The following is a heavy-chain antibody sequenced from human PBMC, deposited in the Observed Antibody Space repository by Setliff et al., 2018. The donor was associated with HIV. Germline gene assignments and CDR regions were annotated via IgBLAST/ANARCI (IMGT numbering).Heavy chain of an antibody. CDR2: IYYRSKWYS. J-gene: IGHJ4*02. CDR1: GDSVSSSRAA. CDR3: ARDCDPSRYYYLSLFDF. D-gene: IGHD3-22*01. Sequence: SQTLSLTCAISGDSVSSSRAAWNWIRQSPSGGLEWLGRIYYRSKWYSEYAVSVKSRLTIKPDTLENRFSLQLSSVTPEDTAVYFCARDCDPSRYYYLSLFDFWGQGTPVTVSS. V-gene: IGHV6-1*01.